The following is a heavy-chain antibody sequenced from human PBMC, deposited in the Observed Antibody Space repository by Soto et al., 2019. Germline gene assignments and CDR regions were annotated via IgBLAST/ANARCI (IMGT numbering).Heavy chain of an antibody. CDR1: GYTFVSYG. CDR3: ARDQNFFDSSGYYDH. J-gene: IGHJ5*02. V-gene: IGHV1-18*04. CDR2: ISPYNGNT. D-gene: IGHD3-22*01. Sequence: QIQLVQSAAEVKKPGASVKVSCKTPGYTFVSYGISWVRQAPGQGLEWMGWISPYNGNTNFAQRFRGRVTLTTDTSTDIVYMDLGSLKSDDTAVYYCARDQNFFDSSGYYDHWGQGTLITVSS.